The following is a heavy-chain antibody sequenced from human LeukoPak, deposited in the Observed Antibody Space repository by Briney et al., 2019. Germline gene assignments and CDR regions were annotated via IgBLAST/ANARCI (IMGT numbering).Heavy chain of an antibody. J-gene: IGHJ6*04. CDR2: IWYDGSNK. CDR1: GFTFSSYG. CDR3: ARDRGHYYGSGSYYYYGMDV. Sequence: GGSLRLSCAASGFTFSSYGMHWVRQAPGKGLEWVAVIWYDGSNKYYADSVKGRFTISRDNSKNTLYLQMNSLRAEDTAVYYCARDRGHYYGSGSYYYYGMDVWGKGTTVTVSS. D-gene: IGHD3-10*01. V-gene: IGHV3-33*01.